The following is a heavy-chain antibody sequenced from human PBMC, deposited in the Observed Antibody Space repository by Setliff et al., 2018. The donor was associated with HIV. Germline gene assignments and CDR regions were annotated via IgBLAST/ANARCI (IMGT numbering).Heavy chain of an antibody. Sequence: PSETLSLTCTVSGGSISGHYWSWIRQPPGRGLEWIGYIYSSGSTNFNHPLQSRVTISVDTSKNQFSLKLSSVTAADTAVYYCARHSGVASPNWFDPWGQGTLVTVSS. CDR2: IYSSGST. CDR1: GGSISGHY. D-gene: IGHD3-10*01. V-gene: IGHV4-4*09. CDR3: ARHSGVASPNWFDP. J-gene: IGHJ5*02.